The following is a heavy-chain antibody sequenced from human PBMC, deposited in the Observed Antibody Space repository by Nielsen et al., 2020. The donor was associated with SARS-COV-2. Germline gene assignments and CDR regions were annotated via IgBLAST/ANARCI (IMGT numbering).Heavy chain of an antibody. Sequence: SETLSLTCAVNGESLSGNYWSWIRQAPGKGLEWIGEINHSGISNYHPSLKSRVTISIDTSKNQFSLKLSSVTAADTAVYYCAKEDLKMDYGMDVWGQGTTVTVSS. CDR1: GESLSGNY. CDR2: INHSGIS. D-gene: IGHD2-2*03. CDR3: AKEDLKMDYGMDV. V-gene: IGHV4-34*01. J-gene: IGHJ6*02.